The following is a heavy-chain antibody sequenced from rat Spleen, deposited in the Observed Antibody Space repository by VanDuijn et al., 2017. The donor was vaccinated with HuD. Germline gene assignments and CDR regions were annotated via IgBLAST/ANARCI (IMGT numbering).Heavy chain of an antibody. CDR3: VLNYGGSQGDFDY. CDR1: GFSLTSYN. J-gene: IGHJ2*01. V-gene: IGHV2-30*01. CDR2: IWTGGST. Sequence: QVQLKESGPGLVQPSQTLSLTCTVSGFSLTSYNVHWVRQPTGKGLEWMGVIWTGGSTDYNSALKSRLSISRDTSKSQVFLKMNSLQTEDTATYYCVLNYGGSQGDFDYWGQGVMVTVSS. D-gene: IGHD1-11*01.